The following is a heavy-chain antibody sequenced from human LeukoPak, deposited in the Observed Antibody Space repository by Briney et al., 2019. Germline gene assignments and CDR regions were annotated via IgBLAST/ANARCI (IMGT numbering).Heavy chain of an antibody. V-gene: IGHV3-21*01. CDR1: GFTFSRYT. J-gene: IGHJ4*02. CDR3: ARDYYGSGSYYNYAYFDY. Sequence: GGSLRLSCGASGFTFSRYTMNWVRQAPGKGLEWVASISTSSIYKYYGDPVKGRFTISRDNSRNSAYLQMDSLSPEDTAVYYCARDYYGSGSYYNYAYFDYWGQGTLVTVSS. D-gene: IGHD3-10*01. CDR2: ISTSSIYK.